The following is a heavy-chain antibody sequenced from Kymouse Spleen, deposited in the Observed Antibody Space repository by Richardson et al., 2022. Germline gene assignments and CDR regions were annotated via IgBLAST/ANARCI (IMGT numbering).Heavy chain of an antibody. D-gene: IGHD3-3*01. V-gene: IGHV4-39*01. Sequence: QLQLQESGPGLVKPSETLSLTCTVSGGSISSSSYYWGWIRQPPGKGLEWIGSIYYSGSTYYNPSLKSRVTISVDTSKNQFSLKLSSVTAADTAVYYCARLESVLRFLEWLTVLL*LLGPGNPGHRLL. CDR2: IYYSGST. CDR3: ARLESVLRFLEWLTVLL*L. CDR1: GGSISSSSYY. J-gene: IGHJ4*02.